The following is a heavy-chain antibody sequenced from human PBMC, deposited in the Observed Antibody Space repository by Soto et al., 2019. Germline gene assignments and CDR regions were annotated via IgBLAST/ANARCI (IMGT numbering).Heavy chain of an antibody. D-gene: IGHD2-21*01. CDR1: GFGFDDYG. Sequence: EVQLVESGGGVVRPGGSLRLSCAASGFGFDDYGMSWVRQGPGKGLEWVSGINRHGDSTGYADSVKGRVTISRDNAKNSLYLQMNGLKAADPAVYYCARDHRWGYEYGDYGDSWGQGTLVTVSS. CDR2: INRHGDST. J-gene: IGHJ4*02. V-gene: IGHV3-20*04. CDR3: ARDHRWGYEYGDYGDS.